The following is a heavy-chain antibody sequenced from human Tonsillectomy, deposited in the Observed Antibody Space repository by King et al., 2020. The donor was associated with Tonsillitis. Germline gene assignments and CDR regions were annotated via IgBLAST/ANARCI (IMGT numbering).Heavy chain of an antibody. CDR1: GYSLTSGYY. V-gene: IGHV4-38-2*02. CDR3: GRDPLQVTSVPEF. J-gene: IGHJ4*02. Sequence: LQLQESGPGLVKPSETLSLTCAVSGYSLTSGYYWGWIRQPPGKGLQWLGSIDHSGSAYYNPSLQSRVTLSVNTSKNEFSLKLSSVTAADTAVYYCGRDPLQVTSVPEFWGQGALVTVSS. CDR2: IDHSGSA. D-gene: IGHD3-10*01.